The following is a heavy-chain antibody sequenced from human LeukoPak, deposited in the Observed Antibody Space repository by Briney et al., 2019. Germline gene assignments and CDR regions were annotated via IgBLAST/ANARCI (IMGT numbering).Heavy chain of an antibody. Sequence: SVTVSCKASGGTFSSYAISWVRQAPGQGLEWMGRIIPILGIANYAQKFQGRVTITADKSTSTAYMELSSLRSEDTAVYYCARDQSYYDSSGYPDYWGQGTLVTVSS. CDR1: GGTFSSYA. CDR3: ARDQSYYDSSGYPDY. J-gene: IGHJ4*02. D-gene: IGHD3-22*01. V-gene: IGHV1-69*04. CDR2: IIPILGIA.